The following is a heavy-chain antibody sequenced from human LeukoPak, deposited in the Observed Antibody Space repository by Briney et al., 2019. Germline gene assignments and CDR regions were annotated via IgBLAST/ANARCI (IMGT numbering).Heavy chain of an antibody. CDR1: GFTFSSFA. Sequence: GGSLRLSCAASGFTFSSFAMSWVRQAPGKGLEWVSYISSSGSTIYYADSVKGRFTISRDNAKNSLYLQMNSLRAEDTAVYYCARDYDILTVGLDYWGQGTLVTVSS. CDR2: ISSSGSTI. V-gene: IGHV3-48*03. J-gene: IGHJ4*02. CDR3: ARDYDILTVGLDY. D-gene: IGHD3-9*01.